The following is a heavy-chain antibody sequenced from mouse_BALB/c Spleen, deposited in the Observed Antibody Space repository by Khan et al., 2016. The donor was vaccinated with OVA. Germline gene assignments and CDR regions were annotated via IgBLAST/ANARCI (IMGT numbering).Heavy chain of an antibody. CDR2: INPSTGYT. Sequence: QVRLQQSGAELAKPGASVKMSCKASGYTFTSYWMHWVKQRPGQGLEWIGYINPSTGYTAYNQKFKDKATLTADKSSSTAYMQLSSLTSEDSAVYYCANHGSSSAWFTYWGQGTLVTVSA. J-gene: IGHJ3*01. D-gene: IGHD1-1*01. CDR3: ANHGSSSAWFTY. CDR1: GYTFTSYW. V-gene: IGHV1-7*01.